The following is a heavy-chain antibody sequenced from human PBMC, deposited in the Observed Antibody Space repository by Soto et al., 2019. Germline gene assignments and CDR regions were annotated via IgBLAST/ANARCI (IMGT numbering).Heavy chain of an antibody. V-gene: IGHV3-9*01. CDR2: ISWNSGSI. CDR3: AKDISAPPIGKNDILTGYEN. Sequence: EVQLVESGGGLVQPGRSLRLSCAASGFTFDDYAMHWVRQAPGKGLEWVSGISWNSGSIGYADSVKGRFTISRDNAKNSLYLQTNSLRAEDTALYYCAKDISAPPIGKNDILTGYENWGQGTLVTVSS. D-gene: IGHD3-9*01. CDR1: GFTFDDYA. J-gene: IGHJ4*02.